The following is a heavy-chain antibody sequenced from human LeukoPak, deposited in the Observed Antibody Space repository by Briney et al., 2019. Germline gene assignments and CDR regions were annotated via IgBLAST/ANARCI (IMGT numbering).Heavy chain of an antibody. Sequence: ASVKVSCKASGYTLTGYYMHWVRQAPGQGLEWMGWINTGSGVTKYAQKFQGRVTMTRDTSISTAYMELSRLRSDDTAVYYCARGSSSSWYKYFFDYWGQGTPVTVSS. CDR1: GYTLTGYY. J-gene: IGHJ4*02. CDR2: INTGSGVT. CDR3: ARGSSSSWYKYFFDY. V-gene: IGHV1-2*02. D-gene: IGHD6-13*01.